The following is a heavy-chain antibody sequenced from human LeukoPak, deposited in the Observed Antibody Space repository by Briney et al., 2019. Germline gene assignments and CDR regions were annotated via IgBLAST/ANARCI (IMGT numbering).Heavy chain of an antibody. Sequence: SETLSLTCTVSSGSISSYYWSWIRQPAGKGLEWIGRTYTSGSTNYNPSLKSRVTMSVEASKNQFSLKLSSVTAADTAVYYCARTVGDGSGSYLYYYYYMDVWGKGTTVTISS. J-gene: IGHJ6*03. CDR1: SGSISSYY. D-gene: IGHD3-10*01. CDR3: ARTVGDGSGSYLYYYYYMDV. CDR2: TYTSGST. V-gene: IGHV4-4*07.